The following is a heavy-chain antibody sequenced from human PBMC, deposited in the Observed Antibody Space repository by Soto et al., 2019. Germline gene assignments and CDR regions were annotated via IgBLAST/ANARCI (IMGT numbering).Heavy chain of an antibody. J-gene: IGHJ5*02. CDR2: ISAYNGNT. CDR1: GYTFTSYG. CDR3: ARDLGEKFPLAAEGWFDP. Sequence: QVQLVQSGAEVKKPGASVKVSCKASGYTFTSYGISWVRQAPGQGLEWMGWISAYNGNTNYAQKLQGRVTMTTDTSTSTAYMGLRSLRSDDTAVYYCARDLGEKFPLAAEGWFDPWGQGTLVTVSS. V-gene: IGHV1-18*01. D-gene: IGHD3-10*01.